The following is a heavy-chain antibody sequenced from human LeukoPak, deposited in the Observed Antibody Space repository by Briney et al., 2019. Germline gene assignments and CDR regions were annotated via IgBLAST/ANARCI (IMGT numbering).Heavy chain of an antibody. CDR2: INHSGST. CDR3: ARERTYDSSGHDAFDI. Sequence: SETLSLTCAVYGGSFSGYYWSWIRQPPGKGLEWIGEINHSGSTNYNPSLKSRVTISVDTSKNQFSLKLSSVTAADTAVYYCARERTYDSSGHDAFDIWGQGTMVIVSS. J-gene: IGHJ3*02. D-gene: IGHD3-22*01. CDR1: GGSFSGYY. V-gene: IGHV4-34*01.